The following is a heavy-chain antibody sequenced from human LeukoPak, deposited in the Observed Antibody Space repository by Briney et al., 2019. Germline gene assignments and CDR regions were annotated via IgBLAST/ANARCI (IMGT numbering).Heavy chain of an antibody. Sequence: QPGGSLRLPCAASGFTFDDYAMHWVRQAPGKGLEWVSGISWNSGSIGYADSVKGRFTISRDNAKNSLYLQMNSLRAEDMALYYCVRGVAGHYFDYWGQGTLVTVSS. CDR3: VRGVAGHYFDY. CDR2: ISWNSGSI. D-gene: IGHD6-19*01. J-gene: IGHJ4*02. CDR1: GFTFDDYA. V-gene: IGHV3-9*03.